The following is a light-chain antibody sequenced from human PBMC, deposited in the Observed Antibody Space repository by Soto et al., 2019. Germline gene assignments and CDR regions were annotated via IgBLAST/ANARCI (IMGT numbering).Light chain of an antibody. V-gene: IGLV2-14*01. CDR2: DVS. J-gene: IGLJ3*02. CDR3: SSYTTSTTGV. Sequence: QSALTQPASVSESPGQSITISCTGTSSDVGAYNYVSWFQQHPGKAPRLIIYDVSNRPSGVSNRFSGSKSGNTASLTISGLQAEDEADYYCSSYTTSTTGVFGGGTKLTVL. CDR1: SSDVGAYNY.